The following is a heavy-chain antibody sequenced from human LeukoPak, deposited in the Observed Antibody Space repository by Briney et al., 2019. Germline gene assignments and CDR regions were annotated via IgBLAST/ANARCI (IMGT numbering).Heavy chain of an antibody. V-gene: IGHV1-8*01. D-gene: IGHD7-27*01. Sequence: ASVKVSCKASGYTFTSHDINWVRQATGQGLEWMGWMSPNSGDTGYAQMFQGRVTMTSDSSISTAYRELSSLRSEDTAIYYCVRTPPNWGFDYWGQGTLVTVSS. J-gene: IGHJ4*02. CDR1: GYTFTSHD. CDR2: MSPNSGDT. CDR3: VRTPPNWGFDY.